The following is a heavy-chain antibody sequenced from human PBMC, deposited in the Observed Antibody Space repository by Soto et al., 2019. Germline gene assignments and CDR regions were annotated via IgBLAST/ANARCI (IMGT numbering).Heavy chain of an antibody. V-gene: IGHV3-23*01. CDR3: AKDPYFRQVRGVTPRWDYYGMDV. J-gene: IGHJ6*02. CDR1: GFTFSSYA. CDR2: ISGSGGST. D-gene: IGHD3-10*01. Sequence: GGSLRLSCAASGFTFSSYAMSWVRQAPGKGLEWVSAISGSGGSTYYADSVKGRFTISRDNSKNTLYLQMNSLRAEDTAVYYCAKDPYFRQVRGVTPRWDYYGMDVWGQGTTVTVSS.